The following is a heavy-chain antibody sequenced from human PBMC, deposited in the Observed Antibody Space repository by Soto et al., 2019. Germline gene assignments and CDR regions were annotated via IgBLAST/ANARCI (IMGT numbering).Heavy chain of an antibody. D-gene: IGHD3-10*01. J-gene: IGHJ4*02. CDR1: GDTFTFYS. V-gene: IGHV1-69*02. CDR2: INPILSMS. CDR3: ASSYGSGYRAFDY. Sequence: QVQLVQSGAEVKKPGSSVRVSCKASGDTFTFYSINWVRQAPGLGLEWMGRINPILSMSNYAQRFQGRVTMTADKSTSTAYMELSSPSSEDTAMYYCASSYGSGYRAFDYWGQGALVTVSS.